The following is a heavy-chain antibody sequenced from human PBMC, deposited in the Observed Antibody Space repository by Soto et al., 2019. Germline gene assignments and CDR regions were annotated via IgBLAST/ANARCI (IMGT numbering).Heavy chain of an antibody. CDR2: ISSSSSYI. Sequence: GGSLRLSCAASGFTFSSYSMNWVRQAPGKGLEWVSSISSSSSYIYYADSVKGRFTISRDNAKNSLYLQMNSLRAEDTAVYYCARGGRYGSSSFYYYMDVWGKGTTVTVSS. CDR3: ARGGRYGSSSFYYYMDV. J-gene: IGHJ6*03. D-gene: IGHD6-6*01. CDR1: GFTFSSYS. V-gene: IGHV3-21*01.